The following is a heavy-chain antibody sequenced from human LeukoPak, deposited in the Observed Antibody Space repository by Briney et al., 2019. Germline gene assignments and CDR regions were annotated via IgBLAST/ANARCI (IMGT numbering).Heavy chain of an antibody. Sequence: SQTLSLTCVISGDSVSANSVTWHWIRQSPSRGLEWLGRTYYRSKWSYDFAPSVRSRITINADTSKNQFSLHLNSVTPEDTAVYYCARAGSGHYTYWGQGTLVTVSS. J-gene: IGHJ4*02. CDR3: ARAGSGHYTY. CDR1: GDSVSANSVT. V-gene: IGHV6-1*01. CDR2: TYYRSKWSY. D-gene: IGHD3-10*01.